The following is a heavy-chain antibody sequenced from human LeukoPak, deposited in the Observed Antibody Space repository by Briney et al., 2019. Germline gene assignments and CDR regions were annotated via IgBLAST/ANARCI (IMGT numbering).Heavy chain of an antibody. CDR3: ARSYSSSWHFFDY. D-gene: IGHD6-13*01. CDR2: ISYDGSNK. Sequence: GGSLRLSCAASGFTFSSYAMHWVRQAPGKGLEWVAVISYDGSNKYYADSVKGRFTISRDNSKNTLYLQMNSLRAEDTAVYYCARSYSSSWHFFDYWGQGTLVTVSS. CDR1: GFTFSSYA. J-gene: IGHJ4*02. V-gene: IGHV3-30*01.